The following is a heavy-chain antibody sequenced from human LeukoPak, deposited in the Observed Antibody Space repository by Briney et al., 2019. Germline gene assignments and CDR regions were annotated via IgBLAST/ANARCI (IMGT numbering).Heavy chain of an antibody. CDR3: ARDAKYYYGSRTYFFFEY. J-gene: IGHJ4*02. CDR1: GGSISGNYY. V-gene: IGHV4-4*07. Sequence: SETLSLTCTVSGGSISGNYYWSWIRQPAGKGLEWIGRIYARGNTNYNPSLKSRVTISVDTSKNQFSLKLSSVTAADTAIYYCARDAKYYYGSRTYFFFEYWGQGTLLSVSS. CDR2: IYARGNT. D-gene: IGHD3-10*01.